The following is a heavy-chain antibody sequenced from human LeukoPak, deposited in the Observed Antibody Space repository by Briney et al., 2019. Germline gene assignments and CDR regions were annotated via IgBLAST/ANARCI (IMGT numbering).Heavy chain of an antibody. CDR3: ARDLGYGDPIPFDH. CDR2: ISSSSTYI. J-gene: IGHJ4*02. CDR1: GFTFSTYT. V-gene: IGHV3-21*01. D-gene: IGHD4-17*01. Sequence: GGSLRLSCAASGFTFSTYTMNWVRQAPGKGLEWVSSISSSSTYIYYADSVKGRFTISRDNTKNSLYLQMNSLRAEDTAVYYCARDLGYGDPIPFDHWGQGVLVTVSS.